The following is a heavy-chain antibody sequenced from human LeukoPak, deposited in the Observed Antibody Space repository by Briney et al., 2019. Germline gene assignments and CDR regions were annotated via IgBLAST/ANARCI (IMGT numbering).Heavy chain of an antibody. CDR2: IYHSGST. Sequence: SGTPSLTCAVSGGSISSSNWWSWVRQPPGKGLEWIGEIYHSGSTNYNPSLKSRVTISVDKSKNQFSLKLSSVTAAETAVYYCARSPRLGRYGYGPWELPVSYFDYWGQGTLVTVSS. CDR3: ARSPRLGRYGYGPWELPVSYFDY. J-gene: IGHJ4*02. D-gene: IGHD1-26*01. CDR1: GGSISSSNW. V-gene: IGHV4-4*02.